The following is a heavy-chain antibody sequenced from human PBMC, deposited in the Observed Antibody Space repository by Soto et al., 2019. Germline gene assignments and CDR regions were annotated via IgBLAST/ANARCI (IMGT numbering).Heavy chain of an antibody. CDR2: IYHSGST. V-gene: IGHV4-4*02. D-gene: IGHD3-10*01. CDR3: ARVPRRGITMVRGGDWYFDL. CDR1: GGSISSSNW. Sequence: SETLSLTCAVSGGSISSSNWWSWVRQPPGKGLEWIGEIYHSGSTNYNPSLKSRVTISVDKSKNQFSLKLSSVTAADTAVYYCARVPRRGITMVRGGDWYFDLWGRGTLVTVSS. J-gene: IGHJ2*01.